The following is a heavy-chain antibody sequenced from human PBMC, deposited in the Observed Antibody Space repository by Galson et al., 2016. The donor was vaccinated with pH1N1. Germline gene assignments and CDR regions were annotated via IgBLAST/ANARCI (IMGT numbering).Heavy chain of an antibody. Sequence: SVKVSCKASGGTFTSYTTTWVRQAPGQGLEWMGRMIPILGLSNYAQKFQGRVTITADKSRSTAYMELSSLQSEDTAVYFCARARGHAAMDPFDFWGQGTLVTVSS. D-gene: IGHD5-18*01. V-gene: IGHV1-69*02. CDR3: ARARGHAAMDPFDF. CDR2: MIPILGLS. CDR1: GGTFTSYT. J-gene: IGHJ4*02.